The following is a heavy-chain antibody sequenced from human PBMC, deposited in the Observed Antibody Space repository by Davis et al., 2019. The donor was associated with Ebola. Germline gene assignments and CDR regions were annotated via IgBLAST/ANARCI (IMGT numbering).Heavy chain of an antibody. CDR3: AKDKGYYYDYYGMDV. CDR2: SSAYNGNT. J-gene: IGHJ6*02. V-gene: IGHV1-18*04. CDR1: GYTFTSYE. Sequence: ASVKVSCKASGYTFTSYEINWVRQARGQGLEWVGWSSAYNGNTKYTQKLQGRVTMTTDTSTSTAYMELRSLRSDDTAVYYCAKDKGYYYDYYGMDVWGQGTTVTVSS.